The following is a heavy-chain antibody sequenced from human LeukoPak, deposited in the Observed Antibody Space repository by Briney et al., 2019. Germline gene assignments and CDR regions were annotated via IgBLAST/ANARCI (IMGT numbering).Heavy chain of an antibody. D-gene: IGHD3-22*01. J-gene: IGHJ4*02. CDR2: ISGSAGST. V-gene: IGHV3-23*01. CDR1: GFSFSSYS. CDR3: AREDGSGYRYFDY. Sequence: GGSLRLSCAASGFSFSSYSMNWVRQAPGKGLEWVSAISGSAGSTDYADSVKGRFTISRDNFKNTLYLQMNSLRAEDTAVYYCAREDGSGYRYFDYWGQGTLVTVSS.